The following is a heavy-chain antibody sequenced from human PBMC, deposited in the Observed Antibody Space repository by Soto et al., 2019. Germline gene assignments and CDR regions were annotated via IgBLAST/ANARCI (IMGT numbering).Heavy chain of an antibody. J-gene: IGHJ4*02. V-gene: IGHV4-59*01. D-gene: IGHD4-17*01. CDR1: GGSISSYY. Sequence: SETLSLTCTVSGGSISSYYWSWIRQPPGKGLEWIGYIYYSGSTNYNPSLKSRVTISVDTSKNQFSLKLSSVTAADTAVYYCARVGLDYGDYGALLGYFDYWGQGTLVTVSS. CDR3: ARVGLDYGDYGALLGYFDY. CDR2: IYYSGST.